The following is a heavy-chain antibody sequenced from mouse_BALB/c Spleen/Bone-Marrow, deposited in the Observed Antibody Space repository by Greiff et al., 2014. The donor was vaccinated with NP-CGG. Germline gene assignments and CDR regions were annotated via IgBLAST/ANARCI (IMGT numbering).Heavy chain of an antibody. V-gene: IGHV1-14*01. CDR2: INPYNDAT. CDR1: GYTFTSYV. J-gene: IGHJ2*01. Sequence: VQLKESGPELVKPGASVKMSCKASGYTFTSYVIHWVKQKPGQGLEWIGYINPYNDATKFNERFKGKATLTSDKSSSTAYMVLSSLTSEDSAVYYCAREGVDYFGYWGQGTTLTVSS. CDR3: AREGVDYFGY.